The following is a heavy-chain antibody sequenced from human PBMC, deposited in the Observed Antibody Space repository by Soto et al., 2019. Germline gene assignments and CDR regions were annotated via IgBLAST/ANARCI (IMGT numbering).Heavy chain of an antibody. CDR2: VNPNSGNT. D-gene: IGHD6-19*01. CDR3: ANIPILGRRSGWWDYYYGMDV. V-gene: IGHV1-8*01. Sequence: QVQLVQSGAEVKKPGASVKVSCKASGYTFTSYDISWVRQAPGQGLEWMGWVNPNSGNTGYAQRFQGRVTMTRNTSISTAYMELSSPRSEDTAVYYCANIPILGRRSGWWDYYYGMDVWGQGTTVTVSS. J-gene: IGHJ6*02. CDR1: GYTFTSYD.